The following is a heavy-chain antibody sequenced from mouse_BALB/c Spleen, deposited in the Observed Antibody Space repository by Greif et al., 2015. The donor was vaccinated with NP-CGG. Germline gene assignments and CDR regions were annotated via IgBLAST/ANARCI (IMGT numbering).Heavy chain of an antibody. CDR1: GFSLASYG. Sequence: VKLVESGPSLVQPSQSLSITCTVSGFSLASYGVHWVRQSPGKGLEWLGVIWRGGSTDYNAAFMSRLSITKDNSKSQVFFKMNSLQADDTAIYYCAKRYDWYFDVWGAGTTVTVSS. CDR3: AKRYDWYFDV. D-gene: IGHD2-14*01. J-gene: IGHJ1*01. V-gene: IGHV2-5-1*01. CDR2: IWRGGST.